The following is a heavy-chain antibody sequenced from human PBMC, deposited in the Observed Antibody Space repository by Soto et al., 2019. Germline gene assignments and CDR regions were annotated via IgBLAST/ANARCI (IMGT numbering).Heavy chain of an antibody. J-gene: IGHJ6*02. D-gene: IGHD2-2*01. CDR2: IIPISGTA. V-gene: IGHV1-69*01. CDR1: GGTFSSYA. Sequence: QVQLVQSGAEVKKPGSSVTVSCKASGGTFSSYAISWVRQAPGQGLEWMGGIIPISGTANYAQKFQGIVTITADESTSTAYMELSSLRSEDTAVYYCARSQGSSTSLEIYYYYYYGMEVWGQGTTVTVSS. CDR3: ARSQGSSTSLEIYYYYYYGMEV.